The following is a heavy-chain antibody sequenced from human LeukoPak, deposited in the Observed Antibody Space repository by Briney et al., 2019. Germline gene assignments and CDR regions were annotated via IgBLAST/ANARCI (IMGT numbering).Heavy chain of an antibody. J-gene: IGHJ4*02. D-gene: IGHD3-10*01. CDR3: AKSRGSGLFDY. Sequence: GGALRLSCAAPGFTFDDYTMHSVRQARGKGLEWVSSISSSSSYIYYADSVEGRFTISRDNAKNSLYLQMNSLRAEDTAVYYCAKSRGSGLFDYWGQGTLVTVAS. CDR1: GFTFDDYT. CDR2: ISSSSSYI. V-gene: IGHV3-21*01.